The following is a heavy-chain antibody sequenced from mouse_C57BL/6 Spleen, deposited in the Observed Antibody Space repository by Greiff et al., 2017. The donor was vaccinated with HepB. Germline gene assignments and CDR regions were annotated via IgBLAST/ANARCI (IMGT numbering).Heavy chain of an antibody. D-gene: IGHD1-1*01. J-gene: IGHJ4*01. CDR3: ARLLFITTVVAEDYAMDY. CDR2: ISSDSSTN. Sequence: EVMLVESGGGLVKPGGSLKLSCAASGFTFSDYGMHWVRQAPEKGLEWVAYISSDSSTNYYADTVKGRFTISRDNAKNTLFLQVTSLRSEDTAMYYCARLLFITTVVAEDYAMDYWGQGTSVTVSS. CDR1: GFTFSDYG. V-gene: IGHV5-17*01.